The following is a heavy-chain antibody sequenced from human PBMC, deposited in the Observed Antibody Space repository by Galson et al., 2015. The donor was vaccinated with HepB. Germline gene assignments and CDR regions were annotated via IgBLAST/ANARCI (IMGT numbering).Heavy chain of an antibody. V-gene: IGHV1-18*01. Sequence: SVKVSCNTSGYTFTSYGISWVRQAPGQGLEWMGWISAYNGNTNYSQKPQGRVTMTTDTSTITVYMALRSVRSDDTAVYYCARDLGGYDLSWFDPWGQGTLVTVSS. CDR3: ARDLGGYDLSWFDP. CDR1: GYTFTSYG. D-gene: IGHD5-12*01. CDR2: ISAYNGNT. J-gene: IGHJ5*02.